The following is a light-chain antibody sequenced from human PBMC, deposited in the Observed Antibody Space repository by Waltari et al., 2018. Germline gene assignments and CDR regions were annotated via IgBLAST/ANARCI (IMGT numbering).Light chain of an antibody. J-gene: IGLJ2*01. CDR1: RRDVGAYNF. Sequence: QSAPTQPASGSGSPGQSITISCPGTRRDVGAYNFVAWYQQHPGKAPKFMIYDVSKRPSGVSNRFSGSKSGNTASLTISGLQAEDEADYYCCSYAGTSTVIFGGGTKLTVL. CDR3: CSYAGTSTVI. CDR2: DVS. V-gene: IGLV2-23*02.